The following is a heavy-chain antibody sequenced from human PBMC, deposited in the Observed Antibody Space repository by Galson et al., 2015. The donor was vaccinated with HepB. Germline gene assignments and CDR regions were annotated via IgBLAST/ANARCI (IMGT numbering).Heavy chain of an antibody. CDR2: MNPKSGNT. D-gene: IGHD6-19*01. CDR3: ARVGYGSGWLGGFDS. CDR1: GYTFTSHD. J-gene: IGHJ4*02. Sequence: SVKVSCKASGYTFTSHDINWVRQATGQGLEWMGWMNPKSGNTGYAQKFQGRVTMTRNTSTTTAYMELNSLRSEDTAVYYCARVGYGSGWLGGFDSWGQGTLLSVPS. V-gene: IGHV1-8*01.